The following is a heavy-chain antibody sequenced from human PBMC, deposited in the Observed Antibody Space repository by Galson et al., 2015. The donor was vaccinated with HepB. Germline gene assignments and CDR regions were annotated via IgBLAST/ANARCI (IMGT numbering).Heavy chain of an antibody. J-gene: IGHJ5*01. CDR2: ISGNRDST. D-gene: IGHD5-18*01. CDR1: GFAFDTHA. Sequence: SLRLSCAASGFAFDTHAMSWVRQAPGRGLEWISGISGNRDSTFYADSVKGRFTVSRDNSNNMLYLQMNSLRAEDAGLYFCAKGYGLFDSWGQGILVTASS. CDR3: AKGYGLFDS. V-gene: IGHV3-23*01.